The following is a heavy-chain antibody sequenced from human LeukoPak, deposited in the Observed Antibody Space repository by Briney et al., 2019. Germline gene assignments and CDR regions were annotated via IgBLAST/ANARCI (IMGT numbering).Heavy chain of an antibody. CDR1: GLTFSTSG. J-gene: IGHJ4*02. CDR2: IAPTGSDR. D-gene: IGHD1-14*01. CDR3: ATETNGRHYDY. V-gene: IGHV3-21*06. Sequence: GGSLRLSCTASGLTFSTSGFNWVRQAPGKGVEWVASIAPTGSDRYHADSIKGRFTISRDNANNFLYLQMNSQRAEDTAVYYCATETNGRHYDYWGQGTLLTVSS.